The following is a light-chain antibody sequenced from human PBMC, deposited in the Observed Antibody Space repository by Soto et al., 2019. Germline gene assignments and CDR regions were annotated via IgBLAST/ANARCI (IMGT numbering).Light chain of an antibody. Sequence: AIRMTQSPSSFSASTGDRVTITCRASQGISSYLAWYQQKPGKAPKLLIYAASTLQSGVPSRFSGSGFGTDFTLTISCLQSENFATYYCQQYYSYPPTFGQRTKVEIK. CDR1: QGISSY. V-gene: IGKV1-8*01. CDR3: QQYYSYPPT. J-gene: IGKJ1*01. CDR2: AAS.